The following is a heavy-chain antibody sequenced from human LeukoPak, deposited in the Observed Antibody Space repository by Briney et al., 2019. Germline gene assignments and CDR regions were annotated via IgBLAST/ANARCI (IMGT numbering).Heavy chain of an antibody. Sequence: GGSLRLSCAASGFTVSSNYMSWVRQAPGKGLEWVSVIYSGGSTYYADPVKGRFTISRDNSKNTLYLQMNSLRVEDTAVYYCARVTYEVTISYNYFDYWCQGTLVTVSS. CDR1: GFTVSSNY. J-gene: IGHJ4*02. CDR2: IYSGGST. V-gene: IGHV3-66*02. CDR3: ARVTYEVTISYNYFDY. D-gene: IGHD3-3*01.